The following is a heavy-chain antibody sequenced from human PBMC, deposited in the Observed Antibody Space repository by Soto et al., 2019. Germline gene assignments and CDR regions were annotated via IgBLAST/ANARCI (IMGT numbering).Heavy chain of an antibody. CDR3: AKTTVVTSWFDP. CDR2: ISYDGSNK. Sequence: QVQLVESGGGVVQPGRSLRLSCAASGFTFSSYGMHWVRQAPGKWLEWVAVISYDGSNKYYADSVKGRFTISRDNSKNTLYLQMNSLRAEDTAVYYCAKTTVVTSWFDPWGQGTLVTVSS. J-gene: IGHJ5*02. V-gene: IGHV3-30*18. CDR1: GFTFSSYG. D-gene: IGHD4-17*01.